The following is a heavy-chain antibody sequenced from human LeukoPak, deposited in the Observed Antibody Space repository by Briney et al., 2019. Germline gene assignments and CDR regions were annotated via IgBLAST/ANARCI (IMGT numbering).Heavy chain of an antibody. CDR2: IIPIFGTA. V-gene: IGHV1-69*01. J-gene: IGHJ4*02. CDR3: ARTVAGTRVEN. Sequence: SLNVSCKASVGTFSSYAISWGRQAPGQGRECMGGIIPIFGTANYAQKFQGRVTITADESTSTAYMELSSVRSEDTAVYYCARTVAGTRVENWGEGTLVTVSS. CDR1: VGTFSSYA. D-gene: IGHD6-19*01.